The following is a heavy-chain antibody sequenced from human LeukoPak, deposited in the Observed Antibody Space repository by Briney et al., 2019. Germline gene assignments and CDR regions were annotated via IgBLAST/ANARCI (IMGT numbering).Heavy chain of an antibody. CDR1: GFTLSNHW. J-gene: IGHJ5*02. CDR3: ARGAGAQRVDWFDP. Sequence: GGSLRLSCAASGFTLSNHWMTWVRQVPGRGPGWVANVNRDGSETYYLDSVKGRFTISRDDSKDTLYLQVNRLRAEDTAVYYCARGAGAQRVDWFDPWGQGTLVTVSS. V-gene: IGHV3-7*03. CDR2: VNRDGSET. D-gene: IGHD3-3*01.